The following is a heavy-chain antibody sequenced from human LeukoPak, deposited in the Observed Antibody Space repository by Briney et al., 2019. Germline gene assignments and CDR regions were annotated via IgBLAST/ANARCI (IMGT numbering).Heavy chain of an antibody. D-gene: IGHD5-18*01. CDR2: INHSGST. CDR1: GFAFNYAW. CDR3: ARKQLWVPTRRGFDY. Sequence: PGGSLRLSCAASGFAFNYAWVSWVRQPPGKGLEWIGEINHSGSTNYSPSLKSRVTISVDTSKYQFSLKLSSVTAADTAVYYCARKQLWVPTRRGFDYWGQGTLVTVSS. V-gene: IGHV4-34*01. J-gene: IGHJ4*02.